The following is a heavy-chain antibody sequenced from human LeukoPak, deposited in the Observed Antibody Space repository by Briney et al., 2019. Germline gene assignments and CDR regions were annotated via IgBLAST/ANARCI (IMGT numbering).Heavy chain of an antibody. J-gene: IGHJ4*02. D-gene: IGHD4-11*01. CDR1: GGSFCGYY. CDR2: INHSGST. CDR3: ARFTVTTAY. Sequence: SETLSLTCAVYGGSFCGYYWSWIRQPPGKGLEWIGEINHSGSTNYNPSLKSRVTISVDTSKNQFSLKLSSVTAADTAVYYCARFTVTTAYWGQGTLVTVSS. V-gene: IGHV4-34*01.